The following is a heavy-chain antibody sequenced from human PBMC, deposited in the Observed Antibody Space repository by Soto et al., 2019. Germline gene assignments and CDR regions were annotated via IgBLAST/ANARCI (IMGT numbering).Heavy chain of an antibody. Sequence: PSETLSLTCAVYGGSFSGYYWSWIRQPPGKGLEWIGEINHSGSTNYNPSLKSRVTISVDTSKNQFSLKLSSVTAADTAVYYCARRGGWLLRYFDLWGRGTLVTVPQ. J-gene: IGHJ2*01. CDR1: GGSFSGYY. CDR3: ARRGGWLLRYFDL. V-gene: IGHV4-34*01. CDR2: INHSGST. D-gene: IGHD6-19*01.